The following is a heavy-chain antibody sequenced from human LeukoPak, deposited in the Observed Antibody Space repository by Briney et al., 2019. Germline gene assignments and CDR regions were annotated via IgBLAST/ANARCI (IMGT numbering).Heavy chain of an antibody. CDR1: GYSFTNYW. J-gene: IGHJ4*02. V-gene: IGHV5-51*01. Sequence: GESLRISCXGSGYSFTNYWIGWVRQMPDKGLEWMGIIYPGDSDTKYSPSFQGQVTISADKSISTAYLQWSSLKASDTAMYYCARDLSSSWYDWGQGTLVTVSS. D-gene: IGHD6-13*01. CDR3: ARDLSSSWYD. CDR2: IYPGDSDT.